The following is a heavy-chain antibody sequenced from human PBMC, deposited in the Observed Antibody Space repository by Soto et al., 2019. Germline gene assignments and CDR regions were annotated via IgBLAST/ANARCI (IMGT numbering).Heavy chain of an antibody. J-gene: IGHJ4*02. Sequence: QVQLVQSGAEEKKPGASVKVSCKASGYTFTSYAMHWVRQAPGQRLEWMGWINAGNGNTKYSQKFQGRVTITGDTSASTAYMELSSLRSEDTAVYYCARVPNTRSWYYFDYWGQGTLVTVSS. V-gene: IGHV1-3*05. D-gene: IGHD6-13*01. CDR3: ARVPNTRSWYYFDY. CDR2: INAGNGNT. CDR1: GYTFTSYA.